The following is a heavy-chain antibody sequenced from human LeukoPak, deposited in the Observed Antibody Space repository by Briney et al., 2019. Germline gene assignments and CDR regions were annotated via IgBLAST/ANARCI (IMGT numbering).Heavy chain of an antibody. CDR1: GFTFSSYW. CDR3: ARDELGIAVAGDLDY. J-gene: IGHJ4*02. CDR2: IKSDGSST. Sequence: GGSLRLSCAASGFTFSSYWMHWVRQAPGKGLVWVSRIKSDGSSTNYADSVKGRFTISRDNAKNTLYLQMNSLRAEDTAVYYCARDELGIAVAGDLDYWGQGTLVTVSS. V-gene: IGHV3-74*01. D-gene: IGHD6-19*01.